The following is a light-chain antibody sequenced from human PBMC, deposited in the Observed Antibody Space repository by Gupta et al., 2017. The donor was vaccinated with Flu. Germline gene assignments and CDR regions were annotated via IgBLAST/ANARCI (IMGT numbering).Light chain of an antibody. CDR3: ATWEDSLNGPV. J-gene: IGLJ3*02. Sequence: TLSWYQQLPGAAPKLIIQYDNQRPSGVPVRFSGSKAGTSASLTISGLQSEDDGDFYCATWEDSLNGPVFGGGTRLTVL. CDR1: T. V-gene: IGLV1-44*01. CDR2: YDN.